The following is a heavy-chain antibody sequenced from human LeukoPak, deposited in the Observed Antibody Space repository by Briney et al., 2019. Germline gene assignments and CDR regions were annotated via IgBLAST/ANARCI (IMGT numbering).Heavy chain of an antibody. J-gene: IGHJ4*02. CDR1: GGSFSGYY. CDR3: ARHPQTYYYGSGSYDGLDY. V-gene: IGHV4-34*01. Sequence: PSETLSLTCAVYGGSFSGYYWSWIRQPPGKGLEWIGEINHSGSTNYNPSLKSRVTISVDTSKNQFSLKLSSVTAADTAVYYCARHPQTYYYGSGSYDGLDYWGQGTLVTVSS. D-gene: IGHD3-10*01. CDR2: INHSGST.